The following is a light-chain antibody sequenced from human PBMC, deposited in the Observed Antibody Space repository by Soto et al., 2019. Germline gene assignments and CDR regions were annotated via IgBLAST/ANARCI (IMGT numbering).Light chain of an antibody. Sequence: AIQMTQSPSSLSASVGDRVTITCRASQGIRDELGWYQQKPGKAPILLIYSASSLQSGVPSRFSGSGSGTDFTLTISSLQPEDFATYYCLQDYSYPRTFGQGTKVEIK. CDR1: QGIRDE. CDR2: SAS. J-gene: IGKJ1*01. V-gene: IGKV1-6*01. CDR3: LQDYSYPRT.